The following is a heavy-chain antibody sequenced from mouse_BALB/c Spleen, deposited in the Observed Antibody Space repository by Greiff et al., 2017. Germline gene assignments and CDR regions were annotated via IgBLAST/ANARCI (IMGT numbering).Heavy chain of an antibody. J-gene: IGHJ1*01. CDR3: ARGDTHFDV. CDR2: ISSGGST. Sequence: EVQGVESGGGLVKPGGSLKLSCAASGFTFSSYAMSWVRQTPEKRLAWVASISSGGSTYYPDSVKGRFTISRDNARNILYLQMSSLRSEDTAMYYCARGDTHFDVWGAGTTVTVSS. D-gene: IGHD5-1-1*01. V-gene: IGHV5-6-5*01. CDR1: GFTFSSYA.